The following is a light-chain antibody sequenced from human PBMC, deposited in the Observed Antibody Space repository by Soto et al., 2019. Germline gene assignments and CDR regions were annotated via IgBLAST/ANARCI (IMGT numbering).Light chain of an antibody. CDR3: AAWDDSLNSVV. CDR1: SSNIGSHS. Sequence: QSVLTQPPSASGTPGQRVTISCSGSSSNIGSHSVNWYQQLPGTAPKLLIYSNNQRPSGVPDRFSGFKSGTSVSLAISGLQSEDEADYYCAAWDDSLNSVVLGGGTKLTVL. V-gene: IGLV1-44*01. CDR2: SNN. J-gene: IGLJ2*01.